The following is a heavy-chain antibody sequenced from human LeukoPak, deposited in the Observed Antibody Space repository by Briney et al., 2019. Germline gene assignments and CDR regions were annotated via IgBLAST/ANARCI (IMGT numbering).Heavy chain of an antibody. CDR1: GFTFNIYE. CDR3: ARDLYYYGSGNYVPGFPDY. J-gene: IGHJ4*02. CDR2: ISSSRSKTI. D-gene: IGHD3-10*01. V-gene: IGHV3-48*03. Sequence: PGGSLRLSCAAPGFTFNIYEMNWVRPAPGKGLEWLSYISSSRSKTIYYADSVKGRFTISRDDAKNSLYLQLNSLRAKDTAVYYCARDLYYYGSGNYVPGFPDYWGQGALVTVSS.